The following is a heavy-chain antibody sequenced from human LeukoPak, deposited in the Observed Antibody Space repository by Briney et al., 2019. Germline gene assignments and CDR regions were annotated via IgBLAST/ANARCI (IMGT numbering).Heavy chain of an antibody. CDR3: ARDFSVAGLNWFDP. CDR2: IYYSGST. Sequence: PSETLSLTCTVSGGSISSSSYYWGWIRQPPGKGLEWIGSIYYSGSTYYNPSLKSRVTISVDTSKNQFSLELSSVTAADTAVYYCARDFSVAGLNWFDPWGQGTLVTVSS. J-gene: IGHJ5*02. V-gene: IGHV4-39*07. D-gene: IGHD6-19*01. CDR1: GGSISSSSYY.